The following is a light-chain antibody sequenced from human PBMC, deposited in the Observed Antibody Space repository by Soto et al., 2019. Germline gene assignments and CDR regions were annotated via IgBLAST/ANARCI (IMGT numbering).Light chain of an antibody. CDR3: QQSFSPLWT. J-gene: IGKJ1*01. Sequence: DIQMTQSPSSLSASVGDRFTITCRASQSISNYLNWYQQKPGKAPKLLIYAASSMQSGVPSRFSGSGTETDFTLTSSSLQHDDSATYDCQQSFSPLWTFGQGTKVEV. CDR2: AAS. CDR1: QSISNY. V-gene: IGKV1-39*01.